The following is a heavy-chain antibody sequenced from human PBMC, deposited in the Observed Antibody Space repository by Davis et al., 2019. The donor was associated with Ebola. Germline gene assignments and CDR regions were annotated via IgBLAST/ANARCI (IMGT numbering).Heavy chain of an antibody. CDR2: ISYDGSNK. J-gene: IGHJ4*02. CDR3: ARVMGYSSSWTDY. V-gene: IGHV3-30*03. CDR1: PFSFSLYC. D-gene: IGHD6-13*01. Sequence: PGASLRLSCAASPFSFSLYCLHWVRQAPGKGLEWVAVISYDGSNKYYADSVTGRFTTSRDNSKNTLYLQMTSLRAEDTAVYYGARVMGYSSSWTDYWGQGTLVTVSS.